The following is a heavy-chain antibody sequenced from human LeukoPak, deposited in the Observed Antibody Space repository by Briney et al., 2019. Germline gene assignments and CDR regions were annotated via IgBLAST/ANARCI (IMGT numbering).Heavy chain of an antibody. D-gene: IGHD1-26*01. J-gene: IGHJ4*02. CDR3: AMEGYSGNYPAY. Sequence: GGSLRLSCAASGFTFSTYSMDWVRQAPGKGLEWVSSISSSSSYIYYADSVKGRFTISRDNAKNSLYLQMNSLRAEDAAVYYCAMEGYSGNYPAYWGQGTLVTVSS. V-gene: IGHV3-21*01. CDR2: ISSSSSYI. CDR1: GFTFSTYS.